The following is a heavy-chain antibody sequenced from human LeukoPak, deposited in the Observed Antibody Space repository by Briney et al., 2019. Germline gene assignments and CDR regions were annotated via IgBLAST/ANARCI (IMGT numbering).Heavy chain of an antibody. D-gene: IGHD1-26*01. J-gene: IGHJ6*02. Sequence: GGSLRLSCAASGFTFSSYSMNWVRQAPGKGLEWVSYISSSSSTIYYADSVKGRFTISRDNAKNSPYLQMNSLRAEDTAVYYCARDQGGGASGMDVWGQGTTVTVSS. V-gene: IGHV3-48*04. CDR1: GFTFSSYS. CDR3: ARDQGGGASGMDV. CDR2: ISSSSSTI.